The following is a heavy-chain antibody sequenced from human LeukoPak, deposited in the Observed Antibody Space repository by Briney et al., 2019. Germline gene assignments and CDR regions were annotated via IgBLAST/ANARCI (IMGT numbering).Heavy chain of an antibody. Sequence: GGSLRLSCAASGFTFSSNAMSWVRQAPGKGLEWVSSISRSGGSTYYADSVKGRFTISRDNAKNSLYLQMNALRDEDTAIYYCARDHDWAFDLWGQGTLVTVSS. CDR1: GFTFSSNA. J-gene: IGHJ4*02. D-gene: IGHD3-9*01. CDR3: ARDHDWAFDL. V-gene: IGHV3-23*01. CDR2: ISRSGGST.